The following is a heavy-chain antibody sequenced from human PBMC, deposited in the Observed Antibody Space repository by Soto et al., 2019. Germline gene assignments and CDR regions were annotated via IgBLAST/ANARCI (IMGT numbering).Heavy chain of an antibody. CDR3: GRDNFPFSASWSGYRNYYGMDV. D-gene: IGHD3-3*01. CDR2: IFYSGST. CDR1: GGSISSSRSY. V-gene: IGHV4-39*07. Sequence: SETLSLTCNVSGGSISSSRSYWAWIRQPPGKGLEWIANIFYSGSTYYNPSLPSRVTVSVDTSKNQFSLKLSSVTAADTAVYYCGRDNFPFSASWSGYRNYYGMDVWGQGTTVTVSS. J-gene: IGHJ6*01.